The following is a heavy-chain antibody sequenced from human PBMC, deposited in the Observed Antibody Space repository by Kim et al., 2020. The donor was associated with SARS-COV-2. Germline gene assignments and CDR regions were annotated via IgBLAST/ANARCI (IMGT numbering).Heavy chain of an antibody. J-gene: IGHJ6*02. Sequence: ASVKVSCKASGYTFTSYAMHWVRQAPGQRLEWMGWINAGNGNTKYLQKFQGRVTITRDTSASTAYMELSSLRSEDTAVYYCARDHVIVVVAAPPYYYGMDVWGQGTTVTVSS. CDR3: ARDHVIVVVAAPPYYYGMDV. D-gene: IGHD2-15*01. CDR2: INAGNGNT. V-gene: IGHV1-3*01. CDR1: GYTFTSYA.